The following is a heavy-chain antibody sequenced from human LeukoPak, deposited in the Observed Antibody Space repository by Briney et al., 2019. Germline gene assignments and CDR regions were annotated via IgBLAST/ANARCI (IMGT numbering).Heavy chain of an antibody. V-gene: IGHV4-39*01. D-gene: IGHD2-15*01. Sequence: SETLSLTCTVSGGSISSSSYYWGWIRQPPGKGLEWIGSIYYSGSTYYNPSLKSRVTISVDTSKNQFSLKLSSVTAADTAVYYCARVGCTGGSCYRSRGAFDIWGQGTMVTVSS. CDR1: GGSISSSSYY. CDR2: IYYSGST. CDR3: ARVGCTGGSCYRSRGAFDI. J-gene: IGHJ3*02.